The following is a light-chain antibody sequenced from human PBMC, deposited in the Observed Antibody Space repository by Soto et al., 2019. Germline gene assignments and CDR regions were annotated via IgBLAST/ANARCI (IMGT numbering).Light chain of an antibody. CDR2: SNN. CDR1: SSNIGSNF. V-gene: IGLV1-44*01. J-gene: IGLJ2*01. CDR3: AAWDDSLNAVV. Sequence: QSVLTQPPSASGTPGQRVTISCSGSSSNIGSNFVYWYQQLPGMAPKLLIYSNNQRPSGVPDRFSGSKSGTSASLAISGLQSEDEADYYCAAWDDSLNAVVFGGGTKLTVL.